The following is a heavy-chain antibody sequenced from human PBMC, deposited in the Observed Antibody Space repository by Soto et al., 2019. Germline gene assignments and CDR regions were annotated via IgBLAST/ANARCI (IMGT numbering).Heavy chain of an antibody. V-gene: IGHV3-48*02. CDR1: GFTFSSYS. J-gene: IGHJ4*02. CDR3: ARELRRGDYFDY. D-gene: IGHD3-10*01. CDR2: ISSSSSTI. Sequence: EVQLVESGGGLVQPGGSLRLSCAASGFTFSSYSMNWVRQASGKGLEWVTYISSSSSTIYFADSVKGQFTISRDNAKNSLYLQLNSLRDEDTAVYYCARELRRGDYFDYWGQGTLVTVSS.